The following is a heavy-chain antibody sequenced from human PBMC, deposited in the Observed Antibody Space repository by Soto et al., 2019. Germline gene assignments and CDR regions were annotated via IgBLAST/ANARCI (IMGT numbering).Heavy chain of an antibody. V-gene: IGHV3-30*18. Sequence: LVESGGRVVRPGRSLTLSCAASGFTFASYGMHWVRQAPGKGLEWVATVSFDSKNKYYIDSVEGPFTISRDNSENTLTLQMNSLRHEDTAVYYCAKESVETTYSFYGLDVWGPGTTVTVSS. J-gene: IGHJ6*02. CDR1: GFTFASYG. D-gene: IGHD5-18*01. CDR3: AKESVETTYSFYGLDV. CDR2: VSFDSKNK.